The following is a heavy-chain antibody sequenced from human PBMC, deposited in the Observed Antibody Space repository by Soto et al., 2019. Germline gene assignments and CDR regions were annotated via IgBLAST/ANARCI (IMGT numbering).Heavy chain of an antibody. CDR1: GFTLDDYA. D-gene: IGHD3-22*01. J-gene: IGHJ6*02. Sequence: PGGSLRLSCAASGFTLDDYAMHWVRQAPGKGLEWVSGISWIGGSKGYADSVKGRFTISRDNAKNPLYLQMNSLRAEDTALYYCAKDMRNYYDSSGYDPVYYGMDVWGQGTTVTVSS. CDR2: ISWIGGSK. CDR3: AKDMRNYYDSSGYDPVYYGMDV. V-gene: IGHV3-9*01.